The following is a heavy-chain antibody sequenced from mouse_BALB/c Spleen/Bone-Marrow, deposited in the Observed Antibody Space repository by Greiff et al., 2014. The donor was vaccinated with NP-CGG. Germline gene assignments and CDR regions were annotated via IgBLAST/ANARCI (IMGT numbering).Heavy chain of an antibody. D-gene: IGHD2-4*01. J-gene: IGHJ3*01. CDR1: GYTFTSYW. V-gene: IGHV1-87*01. CDR2: IYPGDGDT. Sequence: QVQLKESGAELARPGASVKLSCTASGYTFTSYWMPWVQQRPGQGLEWVGAIYPGDGDTRYTQKFKDKATLTADKSSSTAYMQLSILASEDSAVYYGARVYYDYDDGFAYWGQGTLVTVSA. CDR3: ARVYYDYDDGFAY.